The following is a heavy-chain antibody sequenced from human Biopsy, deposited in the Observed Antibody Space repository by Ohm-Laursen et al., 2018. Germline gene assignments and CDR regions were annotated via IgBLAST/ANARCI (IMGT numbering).Heavy chain of an antibody. Sequence: GTLSLTCAVSGDSISSDYWSWIRQTPGKGLEWIGYIYYSGSTNYNPSLKSRVTISVDTSKNQFSLRLNSVTAADTAVYYCARATNSTGWPYYYFYGMDVWGQGTTVTVSS. V-gene: IGHV4-59*01. CDR2: IYYSGST. CDR1: GDSISSDY. CDR3: ARATNSTGWPYYYFYGMDV. D-gene: IGHD2/OR15-2a*01. J-gene: IGHJ6*02.